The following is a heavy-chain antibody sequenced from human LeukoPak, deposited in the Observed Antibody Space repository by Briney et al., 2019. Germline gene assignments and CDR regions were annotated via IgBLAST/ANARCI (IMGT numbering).Heavy chain of an antibody. CDR3: ARAPLWFGIPFDP. D-gene: IGHD3-10*01. CDR2: IYTSGST. Sequence: PSETLSLTCIVSGGSINSYYWSWIRQPAGKGLEWIGRIYTSGSTNYNPSLKSRVTISVDTSKNQFSLKLSSVTAADTAVYYCARAPLWFGIPFDPWGQGTLVTVSS. V-gene: IGHV4-4*07. J-gene: IGHJ5*02. CDR1: GGSINSYY.